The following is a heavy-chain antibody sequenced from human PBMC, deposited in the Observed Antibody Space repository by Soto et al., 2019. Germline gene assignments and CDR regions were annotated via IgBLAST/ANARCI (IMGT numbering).Heavy chain of an antibody. CDR1: GYTVTSYG. Sequence: ASVKVSCKSSGYTVTSYGVSWVRQAPGQGLEWLGWISVYTGNTKQAQKFQDRVTLTTEASTSTAYLELRSLRSDDTAVYYCARDRCTTDNCYTHHVDVRGQGTPVTNSS. D-gene: IGHD2-8*01. CDR3: ARDRCTTDNCYTHHVDV. J-gene: IGHJ6*02. V-gene: IGHV1-18*04. CDR2: ISVYTGNT.